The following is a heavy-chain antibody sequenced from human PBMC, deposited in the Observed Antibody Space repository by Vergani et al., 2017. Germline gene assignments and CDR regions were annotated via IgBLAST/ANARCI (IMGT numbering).Heavy chain of an antibody. Sequence: QVQLQESGPGLVKPSETLSLTCTVSNYSISRGYFWGWIRRPPGKGLEWIASFHHTGMTYNNPSLKSRVTISVDTSKNLISLKLNSVTAADTAVYYCARDGSEYDKDALDVWGQGTKVTVTS. CDR2: FHHTGMT. D-gene: IGHD5-12*01. V-gene: IGHV4-38-2*02. CDR3: ARDGSEYDKDALDV. CDR1: NYSISRGYF. J-gene: IGHJ3*01.